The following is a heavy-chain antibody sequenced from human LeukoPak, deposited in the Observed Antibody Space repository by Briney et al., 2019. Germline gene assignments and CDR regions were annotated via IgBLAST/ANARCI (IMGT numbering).Heavy chain of an antibody. D-gene: IGHD3-10*01. CDR2: IYYSGST. CDR3: ARHVMGLLRWLGEPLEYYFDF. Sequence: SETLSLTCAVYGGSFSGYYWSWIRQPPGKGREWIGSIYYSGSTYYNPSLKSRVPISVDTPNNQFLLKLSVVTAADTAVYYCARHVMGLLRWLGEPLEYYFDFWGRGTLVRV. V-gene: IGHV4-34*01. CDR1: GGSFSGYY. J-gene: IGHJ4*02.